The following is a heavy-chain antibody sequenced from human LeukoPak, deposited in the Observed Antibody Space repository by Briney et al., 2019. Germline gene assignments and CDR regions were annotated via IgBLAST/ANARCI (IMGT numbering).Heavy chain of an antibody. J-gene: IGHJ4*02. Sequence: PGGSLRLSCAASGFTFSSYWMSWVRQAPGKGLEWVANIKQDGSEKYYVDSVKGRFTISRDNAKNSLYLQMNSLRAEDTAVYYCARDRLYSSSCPDYWGQGTLVTVSS. CDR1: GFTFSSYW. CDR2: IKQDGSEK. D-gene: IGHD6-13*01. CDR3: ARDRLYSSSCPDY. V-gene: IGHV3-7*01.